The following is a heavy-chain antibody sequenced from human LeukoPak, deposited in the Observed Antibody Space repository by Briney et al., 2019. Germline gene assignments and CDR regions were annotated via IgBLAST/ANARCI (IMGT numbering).Heavy chain of an antibody. D-gene: IGHD6-13*01. CDR2: ISPIVGSI. CDR3: VPSAGSRQTNWFDP. V-gene: IGHV1-46*01. CDR1: GYTFTSNY. J-gene: IGHJ5*02. Sequence: ASVKVSCKAFGYTFTSNYMHWVRQAPGQGREWMGVISPIVGSITYAQKFQGRVTLTTDMSTSTNYMDLNSLRAGDTAVYYCVPSAGSRQTNWFDPWGQGTLVTVSS.